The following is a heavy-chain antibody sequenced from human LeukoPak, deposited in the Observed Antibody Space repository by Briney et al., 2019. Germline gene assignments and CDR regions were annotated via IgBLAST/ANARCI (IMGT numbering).Heavy chain of an antibody. CDR2: ISSSSSYI. J-gene: IGHJ4*02. Sequence: GGSLRLSCAASGFTFSSYSMNWVRQAPGKGLEWVSSISSSSSYIYYADSVKGRFTISRDNAKNSLYLQMNSLRAEDTAVYYCARDPEIEHSSSWHDYWDQGTLVTVSS. V-gene: IGHV3-21*01. CDR3: ARDPEIEHSSSWHDY. D-gene: IGHD6-13*01. CDR1: GFTFSSYS.